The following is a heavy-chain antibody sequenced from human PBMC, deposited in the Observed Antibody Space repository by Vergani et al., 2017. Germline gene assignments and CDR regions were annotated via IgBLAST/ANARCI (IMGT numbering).Heavy chain of an antibody. D-gene: IGHD4-11*01. V-gene: IGHV4-4*07. Sequence: QVQLQESGPGLVKPSETLSLTCTVSGGSISSHFWSWIRQPAGQGLEWIGHIYSSGSTNYNPSLKSRVTISVDTSKNQFSLKLSSVTAADTAVYYCASGDYSNGIDYWGQGTLVTVSS. CDR2: IYSSGST. CDR1: GGSISSHF. J-gene: IGHJ4*02. CDR3: ASGDYSNGIDY.